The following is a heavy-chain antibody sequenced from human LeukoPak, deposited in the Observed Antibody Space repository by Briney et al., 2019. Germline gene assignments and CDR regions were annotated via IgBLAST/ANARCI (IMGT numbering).Heavy chain of an antibody. V-gene: IGHV3-11*01. CDR2: ISGSGSTI. D-gene: IGHD2/OR15-2a*01. CDR3: ARIFLGFPYFDY. CDR1: GFTFSDYY. J-gene: IGHJ4*02. Sequence: RTGGSLRLSCAASGFTFSDYYMSWIRQAPGKGLEWVSYISGSGSTIYYADSVNGRFTISRDNTKDSLYLQMNSLRAEDTAVYYCARIFLGFPYFDYWGQGTLVTVSS.